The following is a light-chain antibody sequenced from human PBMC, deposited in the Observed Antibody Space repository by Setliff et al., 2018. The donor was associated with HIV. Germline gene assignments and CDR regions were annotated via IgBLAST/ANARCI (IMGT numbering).Light chain of an antibody. J-gene: IGLJ2*01. CDR3: CSYGSGDIWI. CDR1: SNDVGGYDY. Sequence: QSVLTQPPSASGSPGQSVTISCTGTSNDVGGYDYVSWYQQHPGKAPKLMIYEVTKRPSGVPDRFSGSKSDNTASLTISGLQTEDEADYYCCSYGSGDIWIFGGGTKGTVL. CDR2: EVT. V-gene: IGLV2-8*01.